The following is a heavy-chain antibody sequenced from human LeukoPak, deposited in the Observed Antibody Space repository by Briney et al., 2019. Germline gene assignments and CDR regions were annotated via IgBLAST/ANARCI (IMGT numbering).Heavy chain of an antibody. CDR3: ASTYGDYVASHNWFDP. Sequence: SETLSLTCAVYGGSFSGYYWSWIRQPPGKGLEWIGEINHSGSTNYNPSLKSRVTISVGTSKNQFSLKLSSVTAADTAVYYCASTYGDYVASHNWFDPWGQGTLVTVSS. V-gene: IGHV4-34*01. D-gene: IGHD4-17*01. CDR2: INHSGST. J-gene: IGHJ5*02. CDR1: GGSFSGYY.